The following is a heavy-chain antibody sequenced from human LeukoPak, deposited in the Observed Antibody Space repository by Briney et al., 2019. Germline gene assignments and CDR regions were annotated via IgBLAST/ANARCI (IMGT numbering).Heavy chain of an antibody. CDR2: TNSDGSTT. V-gene: IGHV3-74*01. D-gene: IGHD3-22*01. J-gene: IGHJ4*02. CDR1: GFAFSSFW. CDR3: ARDGYYYDSSGYYYASGGFDY. Sequence: GGSLRLSCAASGFAFSSFWMHWVRQAPGKGLVWVSHTNSDGSTTDYADSVRGRFTISRDNAKNTLYLHMNSLTVEDTAVYYCARDGYYYDSSGYYYASGGFDYWGQGTLVTVSS.